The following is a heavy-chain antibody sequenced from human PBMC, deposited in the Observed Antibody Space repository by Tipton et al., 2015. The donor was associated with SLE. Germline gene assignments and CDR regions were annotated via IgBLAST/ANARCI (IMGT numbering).Heavy chain of an antibody. Sequence: SLRLSCAASGFTFSSYAMHWVRQAPGKGLEWVAVISYDGSNKYYADSVKGRFTISRDNAKNSLYLQMNSLRAEDTAVYYCASGSSGWPYFDYWGQGTLVTVSS. CDR1: GFTFSSYA. CDR3: ASGSSGWPYFDY. CDR2: ISYDGSNK. V-gene: IGHV3-30-3*01. J-gene: IGHJ4*02. D-gene: IGHD6-19*01.